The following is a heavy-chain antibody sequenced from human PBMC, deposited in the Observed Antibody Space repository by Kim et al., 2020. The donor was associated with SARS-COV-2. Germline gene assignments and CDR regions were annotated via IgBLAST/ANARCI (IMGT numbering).Heavy chain of an antibody. CDR3: ARGPNYSPFDY. Sequence: IYYAESVRGGFTISGDKDKNSLYLQMNILRAEDTAVYYCARGPNYSPFDYWGQGTLVTVSS. D-gene: IGHD4-4*01. J-gene: IGHJ4*02. V-gene: IGHV3-11*04. CDR2: I.